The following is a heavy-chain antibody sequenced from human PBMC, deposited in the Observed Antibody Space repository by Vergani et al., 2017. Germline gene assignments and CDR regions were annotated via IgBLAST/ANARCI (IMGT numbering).Heavy chain of an antibody. J-gene: IGHJ5*02. Sequence: QVQLQQWGAGLLKPSETLSLTCAVYGGSFSGYYWSWIRQPPGKGLEWIGELNHSGSTNYNPSLKSRVTISGDTSQNQFSLKLSSVTAADTAVYYCARGTKRRFLDSRLQFDPWGQGTLVTVSS. CDR3: ARGTKRRFLDSRLQFDP. CDR1: GGSFSGYY. CDR2: LNHSGST. D-gene: IGHD3/OR15-3a*01. V-gene: IGHV4-34*01.